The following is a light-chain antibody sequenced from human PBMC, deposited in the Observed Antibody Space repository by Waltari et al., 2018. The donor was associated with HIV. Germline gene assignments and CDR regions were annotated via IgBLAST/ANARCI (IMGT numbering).Light chain of an antibody. V-gene: IGLV1-40*01. J-gene: IGLJ3*02. Sequence: QSVLTQPPSVSGAPGRKVIISCTGSSSTIGAGYDVQWYQQCPGTAPKVLIYGNTNRPSGVPDRFSGSKSGNSASLAITGLQADDEADYYCQSYDSSLNGWVFGGGTKLTV. CDR2: GNT. CDR1: SSTIGAGYD. CDR3: QSYDSSLNGWV.